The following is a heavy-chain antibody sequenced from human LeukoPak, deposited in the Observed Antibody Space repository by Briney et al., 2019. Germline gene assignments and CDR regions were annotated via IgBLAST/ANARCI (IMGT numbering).Heavy chain of an antibody. CDR3: ARLTVTLYSYGSARDDY. V-gene: IGHV1-69*02. Sequence: SVKVSCKASGGTFSSYTISWVRQAPGQGLEWMGRIIPILGIANYAQKFQGRVTITADKSTSTAYMGLSSLRSEDTAVYYCARLTVTLYSYGSARDDYWGQGTLVTVSS. CDR2: IIPILGIA. D-gene: IGHD5-18*01. CDR1: GGTFSSYT. J-gene: IGHJ4*02.